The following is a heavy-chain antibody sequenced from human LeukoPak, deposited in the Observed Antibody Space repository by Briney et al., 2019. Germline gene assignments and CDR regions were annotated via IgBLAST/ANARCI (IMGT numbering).Heavy chain of an antibody. V-gene: IGHV4-38-2*02. CDR3: ARDGLVVPKY. CDR2: VYHSGST. J-gene: IGHJ4*02. CDR1: GYSISSGYY. Sequence: KPSETLSLTCTVSGYSISSGYYWAWIRQPPGQGLEWIGSVYHSGSTYYSPSLESRVTISIDTSRNKFSLKLNSVTAADTAFYFCARDGLVVPKYWGQGILVTVSS. D-gene: IGHD2-2*01.